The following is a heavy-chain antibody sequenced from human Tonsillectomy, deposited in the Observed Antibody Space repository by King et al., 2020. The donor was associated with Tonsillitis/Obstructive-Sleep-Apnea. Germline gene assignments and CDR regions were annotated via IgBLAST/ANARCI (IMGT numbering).Heavy chain of an antibody. V-gene: IGHV3-48*03. Sequence: AQLVQSGGGLVQPGGSLRLSCAASGFTFSSYEMNWVRQAPGKGLEWVSYISSSGSTIYYADSVKGRFTISRDNAKNSLYLQMNSLRAEDTAVYYCASKPQPPLLRGVPLGYWGQGTLVTVSS. CDR1: GFTFSSYE. CDR3: ASKPQPPLLRGVPLGY. CDR2: ISSSGSTI. D-gene: IGHD6-6*01. J-gene: IGHJ4*02.